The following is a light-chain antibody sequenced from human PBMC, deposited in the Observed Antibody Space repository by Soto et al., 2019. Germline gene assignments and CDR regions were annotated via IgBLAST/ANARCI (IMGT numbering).Light chain of an antibody. J-gene: IGKJ1*01. CDR2: DAS. Sequence: EAGLTQSPATLSFSPGERATLSCRASQSISSYLAWYQQKPGQAPRLLIYDASNRATGIPARFSGSGSGTDFTLTISSLEPEDFAVYYCPQRSSRPWTFGQGTKV. CDR3: PQRSSRPWT. V-gene: IGKV3-11*01. CDR1: QSISSY.